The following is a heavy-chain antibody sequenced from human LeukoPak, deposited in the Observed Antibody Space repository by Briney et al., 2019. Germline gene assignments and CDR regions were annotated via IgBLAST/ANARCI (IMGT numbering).Heavy chain of an antibody. Sequence: GGSLRLSCAASGFTFSSYAMSWVRQAPGKGLEWVSAISGSGGSTYYADSVKGRFTISRDNSKDTLYLQMNSLRAEDTAVYYCAKDLRLFHANWFDPWGQGTLVTVSS. CDR3: AKDLRLFHANWFDP. V-gene: IGHV3-23*01. CDR1: GFTFSSYA. J-gene: IGHJ5*02. D-gene: IGHD3-22*01. CDR2: ISGSGGST.